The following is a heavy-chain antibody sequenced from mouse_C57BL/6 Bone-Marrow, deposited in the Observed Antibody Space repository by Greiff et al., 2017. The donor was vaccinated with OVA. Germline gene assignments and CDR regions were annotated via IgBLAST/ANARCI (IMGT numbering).Heavy chain of an antibody. CDR2: INPNNGGT. CDR1: GYTFTDYN. Sequence: EVQLQQSGPELVKPGASVKMSCKASGYTFTDYNMHWVKQSHGKSLEWIGYINPNNGGTSYNQKFKGKATLTVNKSSSTAYMGLRGRTSGDSAVYYCAREVMIWAYYFDYWGQGTTLTVSS. V-gene: IGHV1-22*01. CDR3: AREVMIWAYYFDY. J-gene: IGHJ2*01. D-gene: IGHD1-3*01.